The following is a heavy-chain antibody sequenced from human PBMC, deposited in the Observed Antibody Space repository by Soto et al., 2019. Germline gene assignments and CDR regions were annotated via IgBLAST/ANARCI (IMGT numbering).Heavy chain of an antibody. V-gene: IGHV4-59*01. CDR1: GGSMSSYY. D-gene: IGHD2-15*01. Sequence: PSETLSLTCTVSGGSMSSYYWTWLRQSPGRGLEWIGYISYSGSTYYNPSLKSRVTISADTSKNQFSLRMNSILAADPAGYYFARADPDASVGYWGQGTLVTVSS. J-gene: IGHJ4*02. CDR3: ARADPDASVGY. CDR2: ISYSGST.